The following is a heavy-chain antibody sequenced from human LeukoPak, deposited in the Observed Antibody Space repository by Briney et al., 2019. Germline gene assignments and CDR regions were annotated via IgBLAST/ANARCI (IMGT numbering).Heavy chain of an antibody. CDR3: ARAHGSGTSRGYYYYYMDV. V-gene: IGHV1-69*13. J-gene: IGHJ6*03. CDR1: GGTFSSYA. CDR2: IIPIFGTA. Sequence: GASVKVSCKASGGTFSSYAISWVRQAPGQGLEWMGGIIPIFGTANYAQKFQGRVTITADESTSTAYMELSSLRSEDTAVYYCARAHGSGTSRGYYYYYMDVWGKGTTVTISS. D-gene: IGHD3-10*01.